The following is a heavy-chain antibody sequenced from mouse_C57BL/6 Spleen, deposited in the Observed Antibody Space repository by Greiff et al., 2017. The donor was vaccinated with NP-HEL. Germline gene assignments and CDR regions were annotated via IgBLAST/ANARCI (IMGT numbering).Heavy chain of an antibody. J-gene: IGHJ2*01. D-gene: IGHD2-4*01. V-gene: IGHV1-18*01. Sequence: EVKLQESGPELVKPGASVKIPCKASGYTFTDYNMDWVKQSHGKSLEWIGDINPNNGGTIYNQKFKGKATLTVDKSSSTAYMELRSLTSEDTAVYYCARSLYDYPTNYFDYWGQGTTLTVSS. CDR3: ARSLYDYPTNYFDY. CDR2: INPNNGGT. CDR1: GYTFTDYN.